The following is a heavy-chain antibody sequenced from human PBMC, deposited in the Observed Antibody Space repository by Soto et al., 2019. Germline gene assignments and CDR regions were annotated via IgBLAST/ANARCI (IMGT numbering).Heavy chain of an antibody. Sequence: EVQLVQSGAEVKKPGESLKISCQGSGYSFSSSYIGWVRQMPGKGLEWMGLIYPGNSDIRYNPSFQGQVTISADKSISTAYLQWSSLKASDTAMYFCAKAGRSNSPGWERSVDCWGQGTLVTVSP. J-gene: IGHJ4*02. CDR3: AKAGRSNSPGWERSVDC. CDR1: GYSFSSSY. V-gene: IGHV5-51*03. CDR2: IYPGNSDI. D-gene: IGHD3-10*01.